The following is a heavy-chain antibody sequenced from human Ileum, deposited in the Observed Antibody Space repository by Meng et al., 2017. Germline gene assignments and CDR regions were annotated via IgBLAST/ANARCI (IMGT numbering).Heavy chain of an antibody. D-gene: IGHD3-16*01. J-gene: IGHJ1*01. CDR2: IRQDGSEE. V-gene: IGHV3-7*01. CDR3: ARDQGSYGNFQH. Sequence: LVVVGGWLGHSVGSLGSSAAGPGFIFSGYWMTWVRQAPGKGLEWVANIRQDGSEEHYVDSVKGRFTISRDNAKNSLYLQMNSLRDEDTAVYYCARDQGSYGNFQHWGQGTLVTVSS. CDR1: GFIFSGYW.